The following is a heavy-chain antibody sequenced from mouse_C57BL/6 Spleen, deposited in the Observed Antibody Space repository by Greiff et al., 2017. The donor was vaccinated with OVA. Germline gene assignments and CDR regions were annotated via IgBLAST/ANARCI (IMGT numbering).Heavy chain of an antibody. CDR3: ARWTTVFDY. CDR1: GYSFTGYY. D-gene: IGHD1-1*01. J-gene: IGHJ2*01. Sequence: EVHLVESGPELVKPGASVKISCKASGYSFTGYYMNWVKQSPEKSLEWIGEINPSTGGTTYNQKFKAKATLTVDKSSSTAYMQLKSLTSEDSAVYYCARWTTVFDYWGQGTTLTVSS. CDR2: INPSTGGT. V-gene: IGHV1-42*01.